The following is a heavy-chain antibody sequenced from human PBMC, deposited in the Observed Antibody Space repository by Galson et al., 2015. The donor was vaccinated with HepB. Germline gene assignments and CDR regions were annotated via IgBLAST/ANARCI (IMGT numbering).Heavy chain of an antibody. D-gene: IGHD3-3*01. V-gene: IGHV3-49*03. CDR1: GFTFGDYA. Sequence: SLRLSCAASGFTFGDYAMIWFRQAPGKGLEWVGFIRSKPYGGTTEYAASVKGRFTISRDDSKNIAYLQMSSLKTEDTAVYYCTRGDTIFGVVIPNYWGQGTLVTVSS. J-gene: IGHJ4*02. CDR3: TRGDTIFGVVIPNY. CDR2: IRSKPYGGTT.